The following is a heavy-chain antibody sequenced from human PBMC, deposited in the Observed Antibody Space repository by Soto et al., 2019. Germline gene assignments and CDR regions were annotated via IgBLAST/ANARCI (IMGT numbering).Heavy chain of an antibody. D-gene: IGHD4-4*01. CDR2: IVVGSGNT. CDR1: GFTFTSSA. V-gene: IGHV1-58*02. Sequence: SVKVSCKASGFTFTSSAMQWVRQARGQRLEWIGWIVVGSGNTNYAQKFQERVTITRDMSTSTAYMELSSLRSEDTAMYYCARPASYSNYATPDYYGMDVWGQGTTVTVSS. CDR3: ARPASYSNYATPDYYGMDV. J-gene: IGHJ6*02.